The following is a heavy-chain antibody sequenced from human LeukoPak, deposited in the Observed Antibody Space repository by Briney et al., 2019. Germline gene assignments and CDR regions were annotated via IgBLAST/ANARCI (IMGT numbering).Heavy chain of an antibody. CDR2: ISYDGSNK. Sequence: GGSLRLSCAASGSSLNSYAIHWLRQAPGKALEWVTAISYDGSNKHYADSVRGRFTISRDNSKNTLYLQMNSLRSDDTAVYYCAQGGSEIYYFYHGMDVWGRGTTVTVSS. CDR1: GSSLNSYA. V-gene: IGHV3-30*03. J-gene: IGHJ6*02. CDR3: AQGGSEIYYFYHGMDV. D-gene: IGHD3-10*01.